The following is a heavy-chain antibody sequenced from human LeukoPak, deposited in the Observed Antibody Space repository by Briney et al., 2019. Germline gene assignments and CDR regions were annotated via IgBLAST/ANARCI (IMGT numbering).Heavy chain of an antibody. CDR2: IYNSANT. Sequence: PSETLSLTCTVSGDSISKDFYCWAWIRQPPGKGLEWIGTIYNSANTYYNPPLESRVTMSVDTSKNQISLTLTSVTAADTAVYYCASIGSSSFIGPLSDYWGQGTLVTVSS. CDR1: GDSISKDFYC. D-gene: IGHD6-6*01. CDR3: ASIGSSSFIGPLSDY. J-gene: IGHJ4*02. V-gene: IGHV4-39*07.